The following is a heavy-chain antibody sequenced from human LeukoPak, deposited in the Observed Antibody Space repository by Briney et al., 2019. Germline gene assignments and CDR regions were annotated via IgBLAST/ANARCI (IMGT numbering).Heavy chain of an antibody. CDR1: GFSFSGSA. Sequence: GASLKLSCAASGFSFSGSAMHWVRQASGKGLEWVGHIRSKANSYATTYTTSVKGRFTISRDDSKNTAYLQLNSLKTEDTAVYYCTKPHYDFWSGYFEGGAFDIWGQGTMVTVSS. D-gene: IGHD3-3*01. J-gene: IGHJ3*02. CDR2: IRSKANSYAT. V-gene: IGHV3-73*01. CDR3: TKPHYDFWSGYFEGGAFDI.